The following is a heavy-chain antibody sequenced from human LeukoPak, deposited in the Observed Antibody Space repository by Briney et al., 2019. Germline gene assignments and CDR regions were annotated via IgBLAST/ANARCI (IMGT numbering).Heavy chain of an antibody. V-gene: IGHV4-4*02. D-gene: IGHD3-10*01. CDR2: IYHSGST. Sequence: NASETLSLTCAVSGGSISSSNWWSWVRQPPGKGLEWIGEIYHSGSTNYNPSLKSRVTISVDKSKNQFSLKLSSVTAADTAVYYCARGGDYYGSGSYPPSFDPWGQGTLVTVSS. CDR1: GGSISSSNW. J-gene: IGHJ5*02. CDR3: ARGGDYYGSGSYPPSFDP.